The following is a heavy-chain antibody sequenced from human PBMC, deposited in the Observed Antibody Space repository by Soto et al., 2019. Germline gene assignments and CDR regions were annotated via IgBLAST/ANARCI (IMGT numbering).Heavy chain of an antibody. Sequence: GVSLRLSCAASGFTVSSNYMTWVRQAPGKGLEWVSNIYSGGTTSYADSVKGRFTISRDNSKNTLFLQMNSLRDDDTAVYYCASGASGNYRWGQGTLVTVSS. V-gene: IGHV3-66*01. CDR1: GFTVSSNY. CDR3: ASGASGNYR. D-gene: IGHD3-10*01. CDR2: IYSGGTT. J-gene: IGHJ4*02.